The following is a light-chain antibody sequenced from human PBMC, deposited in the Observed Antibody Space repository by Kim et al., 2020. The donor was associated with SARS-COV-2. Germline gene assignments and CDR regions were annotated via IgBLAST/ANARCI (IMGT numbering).Light chain of an antibody. J-gene: IGKJ2*01. V-gene: IGKV1-8*01. CDR3: QQYYSYPMYT. CDR2: AAS. CDR1: QGISRY. Sequence: ASTRYKFTLTCQASQGISRYLAWYQQEPGQAPKLLIYAASTLQSWVPSRFSGSGSGTDFTLTISCLQSEDFATYYCQQYYSYPMYTFGQGTKLEI.